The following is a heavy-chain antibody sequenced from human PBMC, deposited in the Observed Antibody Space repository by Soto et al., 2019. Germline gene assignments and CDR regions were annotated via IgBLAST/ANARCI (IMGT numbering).Heavy chain of an antibody. CDR1: GYDFTTYG. CDR2: ISAHNGNT. Sequence: QVHLVQSGAEVKNPGASVKVSCKGSGYDFTTYGITWVRQAPGQGLEWMAWISAHNGNTNYAPNLQGRVTVTRDTSTSTAYIELRSLRSGDPAVYYCARGRYGDYWGQGALVTVSS. J-gene: IGHJ4*02. CDR3: ARGRYGDY. D-gene: IGHD1-1*01. V-gene: IGHV1-18*01.